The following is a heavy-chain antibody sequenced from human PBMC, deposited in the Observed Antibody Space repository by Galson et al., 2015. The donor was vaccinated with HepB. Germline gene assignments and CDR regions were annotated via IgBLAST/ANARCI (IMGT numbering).Heavy chain of an antibody. CDR2: ISGSGGST. J-gene: IGHJ4*02. Sequence: SLRLSCAASGFTFSSRAMGWVRQAPGKGLEWVSAISGSGGSTYYADSVKGRFTISRDNSKNTLYLQMNSLRAEDTAVYYCAKDGRYYDFWSDPTRWGQGTLVTVSS. CDR3: AKDGRYYDFWSDPTR. V-gene: IGHV3-23*01. CDR1: GFTFSSRA. D-gene: IGHD3-3*01.